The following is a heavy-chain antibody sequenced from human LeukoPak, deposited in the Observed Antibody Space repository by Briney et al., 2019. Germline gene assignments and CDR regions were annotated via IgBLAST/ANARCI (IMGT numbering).Heavy chain of an antibody. J-gene: IGHJ3*02. Sequence: SETLSLTCAVSGGSISSGGYSWSWIRQPPGKGLEWIGYIYHSGSTYYNPSLKSRVTISVDRSKNQFSLKLSSVTAADTAVYYCARAGTRDSSGYPRGAFDIWGQGTMVTVSS. D-gene: IGHD3-22*01. CDR1: GGSISSGGYS. V-gene: IGHV4-30-2*01. CDR2: IYHSGST. CDR3: ARAGTRDSSGYPRGAFDI.